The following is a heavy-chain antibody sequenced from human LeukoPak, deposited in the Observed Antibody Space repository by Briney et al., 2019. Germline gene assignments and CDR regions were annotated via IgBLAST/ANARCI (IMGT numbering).Heavy chain of an antibody. CDR1: GFTFSSYS. Sequence: GGSLRLSCAASGFTFSSYSMNWVRQAPGKGLEWVSYISSSSSTIYYADSVKGRFTISRDNAKNSLYLQMNSLRAEDTAVYYCARVCPIYMTTVIDVFDYWGQGTLVTVSS. V-gene: IGHV3-48*01. CDR2: ISSSSSTI. CDR3: ARVCPIYMTTVIDVFDY. J-gene: IGHJ4*02. D-gene: IGHD4-11*01.